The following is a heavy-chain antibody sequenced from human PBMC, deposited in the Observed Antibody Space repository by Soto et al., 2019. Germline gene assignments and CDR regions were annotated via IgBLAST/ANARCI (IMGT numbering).Heavy chain of an antibody. CDR1: GYNFNQYY. Sequence: QVQLMQSGAEVRKTGASVRLSCETSGYNFNQYYIHWVRQAPGQGLEWMGIINLRGGTTEYAQKFRGRVTVTGDTSTRTAYMELRSLRSDDTAIYVCARGPDDSDVPRWDYWGQGTLVTVSS. J-gene: IGHJ4*02. CDR3: ARGPDDSDVPRWDY. CDR2: INLRGGTT. V-gene: IGHV1-46*02. D-gene: IGHD4-17*01.